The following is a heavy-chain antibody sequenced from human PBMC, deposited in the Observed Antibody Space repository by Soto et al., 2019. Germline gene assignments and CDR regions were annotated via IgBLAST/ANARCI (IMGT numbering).Heavy chain of an antibody. D-gene: IGHD4-17*01. Sequence: PGGSLRLSCAASGFIFSNYVMSWVRQAPGKGLEWVSSISGATGTTYYADSVQGRFTISRDNSRKTLYLQMNSLRAEDTAVYHYAAGTRTTVTDRHYFDYWGPGTLVTVSS. CDR3: AAGTRTTVTDRHYFDY. V-gene: IGHV3-23*01. CDR2: ISGATGTT. J-gene: IGHJ4*02. CDR1: GFIFSNYV.